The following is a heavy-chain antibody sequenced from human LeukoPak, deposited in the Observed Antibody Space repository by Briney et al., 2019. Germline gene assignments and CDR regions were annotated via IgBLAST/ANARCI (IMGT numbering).Heavy chain of an antibody. Sequence: SETLSLTCTVSGGSIRSCYWNWIRQPPGKGLEWIGYIYYSGSANYNPSLKSRVTISLDTSKNQFSLKLSSVTAADTAVYYCARDRDDAFDIWGQGTMVAVSS. V-gene: IGHV4-59*01. CDR3: ARDRDDAFDI. CDR2: IYYSGSA. CDR1: GGSIRSCY. J-gene: IGHJ3*02.